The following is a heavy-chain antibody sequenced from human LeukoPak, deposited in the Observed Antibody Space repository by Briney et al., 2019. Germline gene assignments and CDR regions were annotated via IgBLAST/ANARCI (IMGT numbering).Heavy chain of an antibody. CDR1: GGSFRGYY. D-gene: IGHD3-22*01. J-gene: IGHJ4*02. CDR3: ARGRGKSTYYYDSSGYYADY. Sequence: SETLSLTCAVYGGSFRGYYWSWIRQPPGKGLEWIGEINHSGSTNYNPSLKSRVTISVDTSKNQFSLKLSSVTAADTAVYYRARGRGKSTYYYDSSGYYADYWGQGALVTVSS. CDR2: INHSGST. V-gene: IGHV4-34*01.